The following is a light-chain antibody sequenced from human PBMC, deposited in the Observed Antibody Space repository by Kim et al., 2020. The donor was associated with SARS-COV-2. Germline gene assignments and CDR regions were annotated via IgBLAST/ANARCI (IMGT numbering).Light chain of an antibody. CDR1: SSDVGGYNF. Sequence: GQSITISCSGTSSDVGGYNFVSWYQQHPGKAPKLMIYDVNKRPSGVSNRFSGSKSGKTASLTISGLQAEDEADYCCSSYTSTNTLLFGGGTKVTVL. CDR3: SSYTSTNTLL. CDR2: DVN. J-gene: IGLJ3*02. V-gene: IGLV2-14*04.